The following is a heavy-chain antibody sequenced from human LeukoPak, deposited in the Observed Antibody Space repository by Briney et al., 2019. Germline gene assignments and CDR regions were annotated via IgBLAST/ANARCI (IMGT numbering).Heavy chain of an antibody. V-gene: IGHV3-74*01. Sequence: PGGSLRLSCVASGFTFSYAWMNWVRQAPGKGLLWVSRINADGKDTPYVDSVKGRFSISRDNAKNTMYLQMNSLRAEDTAVYYCARGSTSGWPDYFDYWGQGVLVTVSS. D-gene: IGHD6-19*01. CDR1: GFTFSYAW. CDR3: ARGSTSGWPDYFDY. CDR2: INADGKDT. J-gene: IGHJ4*02.